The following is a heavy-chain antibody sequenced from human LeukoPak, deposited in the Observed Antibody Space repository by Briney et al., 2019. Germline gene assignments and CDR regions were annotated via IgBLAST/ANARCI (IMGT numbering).Heavy chain of an antibody. CDR2: IIPIFGTA. V-gene: IGHV1-69*13. D-gene: IGHD5-12*01. Sequence: ASVKVSCKASGYTFTSYDINWVRQAPGQGLEWMGGIIPIFGTANYAQKFQGRVTITADESTSTAYMELSSLRSEDTAVYYCARSGFSGYDFGHNFDYWGQGTLVTVSS. CDR3: ARSGFSGYDFGHNFDY. CDR1: GYTFTSYD. J-gene: IGHJ4*02.